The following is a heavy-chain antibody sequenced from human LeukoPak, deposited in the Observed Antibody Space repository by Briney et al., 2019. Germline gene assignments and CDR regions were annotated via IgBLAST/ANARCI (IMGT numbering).Heavy chain of an antibody. V-gene: IGHV3-11*06. J-gene: IGHJ1*01. D-gene: IGHD1-26*01. CDR3: ARGPVGATRAEYFQH. CDR2: ISSSSSYI. CDR1: GFTFSDYY. Sequence: AGGSLRLSCAASGFTFSDYYMSWIRQAPGKGLEWVSSISSSSSYIYYADSVKGRFTISRDNAKNSLHLQMNSLRAEDTAVYYCARGPVGATRAEYFQHWGQGTLVTVSS.